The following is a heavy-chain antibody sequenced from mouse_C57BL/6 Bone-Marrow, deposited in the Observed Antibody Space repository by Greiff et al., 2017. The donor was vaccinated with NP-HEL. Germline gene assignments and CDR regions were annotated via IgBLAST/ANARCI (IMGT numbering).Heavy chain of an antibody. Sequence: VKVVESGAELAKPGASVKLSCKASGYTFTSYWMHWVKQRPGQGLEWIGYINPSSGYTKYNQKFKDKATLTADKSSSTAYMQLSSLTYEDSAVYYCAREAFITTVVAPFAYWGQGTLVTVSA. J-gene: IGHJ3*01. CDR1: GYTFTSYW. CDR2: INPSSGYT. D-gene: IGHD1-1*01. V-gene: IGHV1-7*01. CDR3: AREAFITTVVAPFAY.